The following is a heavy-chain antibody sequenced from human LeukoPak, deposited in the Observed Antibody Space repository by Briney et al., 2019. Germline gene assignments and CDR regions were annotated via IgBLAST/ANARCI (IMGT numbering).Heavy chain of an antibody. CDR3: AKPAKTDYADF. J-gene: IGHJ4*02. V-gene: IGHV3-23*01. Sequence: GGTLRLSCAASGFTFSNYAMNWVRQAPGKGLEWVSAISGSGANTYYADSVKGRFTISRDNSKSTLYLQMNSLRAEDTALYYCAKPAKTDYADFWGQGTLVTVSS. CDR2: ISGSGANT. CDR1: GFTFSNYA. D-gene: IGHD1-14*01.